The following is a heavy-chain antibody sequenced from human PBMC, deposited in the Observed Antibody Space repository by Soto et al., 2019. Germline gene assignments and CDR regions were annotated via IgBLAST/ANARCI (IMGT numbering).Heavy chain of an antibody. V-gene: IGHV3-33*08. J-gene: IGHJ5*02. Sequence: GGSLRLSCAASGFTFSSYDMHWVRQAPGKGLEWVAVIWYDGSNKYYADSVKGRFTISRDNSKNTLYLQMNSLRAEDTAVYYCARDLMYNWFDPWGQGTLVTVSS. CDR2: IWYDGSNK. CDR3: ARDLMYNWFDP. CDR1: GFTFSSYD.